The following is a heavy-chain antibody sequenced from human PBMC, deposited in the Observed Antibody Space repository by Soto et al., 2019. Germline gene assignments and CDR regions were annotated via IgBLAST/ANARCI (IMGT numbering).Heavy chain of an antibody. D-gene: IGHD6-19*01. CDR2: INAGNGNT. CDR1: GYTFTSYA. V-gene: IGHV1-3*01. CDR3: ARDTPPQWLVQGYGMDV. J-gene: IGHJ6*02. Sequence: QVQLVQSWAEVKKPGASVKVSCKASGYTFTSYAMHWVRQAPGQRLEWMGWINAGNGNTKYSQKFQGRVTITRDTSASTAYMELSSLRSEDTAVYYCARDTPPQWLVQGYGMDVWGQGTTVTVSS.